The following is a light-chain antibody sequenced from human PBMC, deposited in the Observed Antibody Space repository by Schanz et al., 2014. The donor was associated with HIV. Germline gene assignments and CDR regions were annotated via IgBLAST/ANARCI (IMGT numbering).Light chain of an antibody. CDR3: LQYDSLPFT. Sequence: DIQMTQSPSSLSAYAGDRVTITCQASQDMSNYLNWYQQKPGKAPKVLIYDASNLETGVPSRFSGRRSGRDFISTISSLQPEDIATYSCLQYDSLPFTFGPGTKVNIK. V-gene: IGKV1-33*01. CDR2: DAS. J-gene: IGKJ3*01. CDR1: QDMSNY.